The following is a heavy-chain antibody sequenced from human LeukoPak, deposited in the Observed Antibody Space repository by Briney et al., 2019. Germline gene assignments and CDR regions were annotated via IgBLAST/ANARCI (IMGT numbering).Heavy chain of an antibody. CDR3: ARHRMYYYDSSGRGVADAFDI. Sequence: SETLSLTCTVSGGSISSSSYYWGWIRQPPRKGLECIGSIYYSGSTYYNPSLKSRVTISVDTSKNQFSLKLSSVTAADTAVYYCARHRMYYYDSSGRGVADAFDIWGQGTMVTVSS. V-gene: IGHV4-39*01. D-gene: IGHD3-22*01. CDR2: IYYSGST. J-gene: IGHJ3*02. CDR1: GGSISSSSYY.